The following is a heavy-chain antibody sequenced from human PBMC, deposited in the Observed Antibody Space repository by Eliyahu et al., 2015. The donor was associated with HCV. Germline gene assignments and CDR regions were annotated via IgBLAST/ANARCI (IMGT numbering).Heavy chain of an antibody. CDR1: GFTFSSYW. Sequence: EVQLVESGGGLVQPGGSLRLSCAXSGFTFSSYWMSWVRQAPGKGLEWVANIKQDGSEKYYVDSVKGRFTISRDNAKNSLYLQMNSLRAEDTAVYYCARDRWYYGATDAFDIWGQGTMVTVSS. J-gene: IGHJ3*02. V-gene: IGHV3-7*01. CDR3: ARDRWYYGATDAFDI. CDR2: IKQDGSEK. D-gene: IGHD3-10*01.